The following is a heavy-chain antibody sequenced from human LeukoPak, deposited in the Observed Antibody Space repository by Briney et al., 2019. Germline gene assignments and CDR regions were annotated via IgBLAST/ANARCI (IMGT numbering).Heavy chain of an antibody. J-gene: IGHJ5*02. CDR2: ISYDGTNK. CDR1: GFTFSSYA. D-gene: IGHD3-9*01. V-gene: IGHV3-30-3*01. CDR3: ARDSTGYFP. Sequence: PGGSLTLSCAASGFTFSSYAMHWVRHAPGKGLEWVAVISYDGTNKYYADCVKGRFTISRDNSKNTLYLKMTSLRAEDTAVYYCARDSTGYFPWGQGTLVIVSS.